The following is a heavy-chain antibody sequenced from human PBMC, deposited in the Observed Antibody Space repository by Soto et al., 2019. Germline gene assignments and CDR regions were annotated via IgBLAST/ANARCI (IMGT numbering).Heavy chain of an antibody. V-gene: IGHV4-39*07. CDR1: GGSISSRSYY. D-gene: IGHD5-12*01. J-gene: IGHJ3*02. CDR3: ARVRGDGYNQAFDI. Sequence: PSETLSLTCTVSGGSISSRSYYWGWIRQSPGKGLEWVGTIYYSGSTYFNPSLKSRVTISVDTSKNQFSLKLSSVTAADTAVYYCARVRGDGYNQAFDIWGQGTMVTVSS. CDR2: IYYSGST.